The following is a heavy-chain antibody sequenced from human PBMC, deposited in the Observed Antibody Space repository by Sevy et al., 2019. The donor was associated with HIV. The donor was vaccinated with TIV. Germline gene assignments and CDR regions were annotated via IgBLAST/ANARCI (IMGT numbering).Heavy chain of an antibody. CDR3: ARDGDIVVVPAAIADYYYYYGMDV. CDR2: ISAYNGNT. V-gene: IGHV1-18*04. J-gene: IGHJ6*02. CDR1: GYTFTSYG. Sequence: ASVKVSCKASGYTFTSYGISWVRQVPGQGLEWMGWISAYNGNTNYAQKLQGRVTMTTDTSTSTAYMELRSLRSDDTAVYYCARDGDIVVVPAAIADYYYYYGMDVWGQGTTVTVSS. D-gene: IGHD2-2*02.